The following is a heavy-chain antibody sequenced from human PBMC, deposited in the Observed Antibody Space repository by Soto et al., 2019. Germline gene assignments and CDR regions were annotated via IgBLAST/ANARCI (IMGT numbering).Heavy chain of an antibody. J-gene: IGHJ4*02. Sequence: SETLSLTCAVSGGSISSGGYSWSWIRQPPGKGLEWIGYIYHSGSTHDNPSLNSRVTISIDTSKNQFSLHLSSVTAADTAVYYCAREPINWGQGTLVTVSS. CDR2: IYHSGST. D-gene: IGHD5-12*01. CDR1: GGSISSGGYS. V-gene: IGHV4-30-2*01. CDR3: AREPIN.